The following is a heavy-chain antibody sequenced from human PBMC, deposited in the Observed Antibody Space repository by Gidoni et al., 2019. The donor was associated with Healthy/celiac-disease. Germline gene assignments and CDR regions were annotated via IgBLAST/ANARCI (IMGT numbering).Heavy chain of an antibody. V-gene: IGHV3-21*01. D-gene: IGHD3-10*01. CDR3: AREERGYGSGPPPFDY. J-gene: IGHJ4*02. CDR1: GFTFSSYS. CDR2: ISSSSSYI. Sequence: EVQLVESGGGLVKPGGSLRLSCAASGFTFSSYSMNWVRQAPGKGLEWVSSISSSSSYIYYADSVKGRFTISRDNAKNSLYLQMNSLRAEDTAVYYCAREERGYGSGPPPFDYWGQGTLVTVSS.